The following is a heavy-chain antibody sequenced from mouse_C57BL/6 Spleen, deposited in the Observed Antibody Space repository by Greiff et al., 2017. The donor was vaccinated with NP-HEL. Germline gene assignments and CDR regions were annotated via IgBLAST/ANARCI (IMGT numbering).Heavy chain of an antibody. Sequence: LQESGPELVKPGASVKISCKASGYAFSSSWMNWVKQRPGKGLEWIGRIYPGDGDTNYNGKFKGKATLTADKSSSTAYMQLSSLTSEDSAVYFCARSHYYGSSYGMDYWGQGTTLTVSS. CDR1: GYAFSSSW. D-gene: IGHD1-1*01. CDR3: ARSHYYGSSYGMDY. V-gene: IGHV1-82*01. CDR2: IYPGDGDT. J-gene: IGHJ2*01.